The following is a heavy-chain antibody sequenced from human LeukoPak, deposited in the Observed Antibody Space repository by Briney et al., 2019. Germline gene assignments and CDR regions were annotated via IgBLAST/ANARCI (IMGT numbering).Heavy chain of an antibody. CDR2: INTDGSST. CDR1: GFTLSGYW. D-gene: IGHD2-2*01. CDR3: ARPGGRYCSSTSCYVDWFDP. Sequence: GGSLRLSCAASGFTLSGYWMHWVRQAPGKGLVWVSRINTDGSSTSYADSVKGRFTISRDNAKNTLYLQMNSLRAEDTAVYYCARPGGRYCSSTSCYVDWFDPWGQGTLVTVSS. J-gene: IGHJ5*02. V-gene: IGHV3-74*01.